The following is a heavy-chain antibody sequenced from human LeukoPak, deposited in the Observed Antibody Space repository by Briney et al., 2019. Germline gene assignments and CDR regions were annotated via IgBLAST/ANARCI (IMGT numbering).Heavy chain of an antibody. J-gene: IGHJ1*01. V-gene: IGHV3-23*01. Sequence: GGSLRLSCAASGFTFSSYAMSWVRQALGKGLEWVSAISGSGGSTYYADSVKGRFTISRDNSKNTLYLQMNSLRAEDTAVYYCAKDGDPPTANYYGSGSYEYFQHWGQGTLVTVSS. CDR2: ISGSGGST. D-gene: IGHD3-10*01. CDR1: GFTFSSYA. CDR3: AKDGDPPTANYYGSGSYEYFQH.